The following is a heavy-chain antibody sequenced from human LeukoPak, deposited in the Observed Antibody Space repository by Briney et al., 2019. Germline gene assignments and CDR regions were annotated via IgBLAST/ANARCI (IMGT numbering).Heavy chain of an antibody. Sequence: SETLALTCAVYGGSFSGYYWSWIRQPPGKGLEWIGEINHSGSTNYNPSLKSRVTISVDTSKNQFSLKLSSVTAADTAVYYCARRHGSGSYYPPVNWFDPWGQGTLVTVSS. V-gene: IGHV4-34*01. D-gene: IGHD3-10*01. CDR2: INHSGST. CDR3: ARRHGSGSYYPPVNWFDP. J-gene: IGHJ5*02. CDR1: GGSFSGYY.